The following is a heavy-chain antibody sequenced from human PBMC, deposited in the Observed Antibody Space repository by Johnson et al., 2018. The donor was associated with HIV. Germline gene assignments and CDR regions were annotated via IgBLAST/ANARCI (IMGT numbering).Heavy chain of an antibody. V-gene: IGHV3-66*01. CDR2: IYSGGST. CDR3: ARDRGLDAFDI. D-gene: IGHD3-10*01. CDR1: GFTVSSNY. J-gene: IGHJ3*02. Sequence: VQLVESGGDLVQPGGSLRLSCAVSGFTVSSNYMSWVRRAPGKGLEWVSVIYSGGSTYYADSVKGRFTISRDNSKNTVYRQMNSLRVEDTAVYYCARDRGLDAFDIWGQGTMVTVSS.